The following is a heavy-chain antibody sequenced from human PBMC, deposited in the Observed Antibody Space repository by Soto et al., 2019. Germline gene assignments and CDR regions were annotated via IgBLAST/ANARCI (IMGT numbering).Heavy chain of an antibody. J-gene: IGHJ4*02. CDR2: TYYRSKWYN. CDR3: GREFRYYGGCDSYFEY. D-gene: IGHD3-16*01. V-gene: IGHV6-1*01. CDR1: GDSVSGNSAA. Sequence: PSQTLSLTCAISGDSVSGNSAAWNWIMQSPSRGLEWLGRTYYRSKWYNDYAVSVKSRITVTPDTSKNQSSLRLNSVTPEYTAVYYCGREFRYYGGCDSYFEYWGQGALVIV.